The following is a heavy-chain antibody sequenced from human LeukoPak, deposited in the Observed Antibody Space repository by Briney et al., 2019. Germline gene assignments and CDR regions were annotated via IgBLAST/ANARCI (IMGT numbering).Heavy chain of an antibody. D-gene: IGHD5-18*01. CDR1: GGSISSGSYY. CDR3: ASVDTAMAYFDY. Sequence: SETLSLTCTVSGGSISSGSYYWSWLRQPAGKGLEWIGRIYTSGSTNYNPSLKSRVTISVDTSKNQFSLKLSSVTAADTAVYYCASVDTAMAYFDYWGQGTLVTVSS. V-gene: IGHV4-61*02. J-gene: IGHJ4*01. CDR2: IYTSGST.